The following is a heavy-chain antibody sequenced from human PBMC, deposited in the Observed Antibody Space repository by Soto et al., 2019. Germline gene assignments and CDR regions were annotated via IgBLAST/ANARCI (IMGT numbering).Heavy chain of an antibody. Sequence: PGGSLRLSCAASGFTFSSYSMNWVRQAPGKGLEWVSSISSSSSYIYYADSVKGRFTISRDNAKNSLYLQMNSLRAEDTAVYYCASGPLKSSSYRGSQFDYWGQGTLVTVSS. CDR2: ISSSSSYI. V-gene: IGHV3-21*01. CDR3: ASGPLKSSSYRGSQFDY. J-gene: IGHJ4*02. CDR1: GFTFSSYS. D-gene: IGHD2-2*01.